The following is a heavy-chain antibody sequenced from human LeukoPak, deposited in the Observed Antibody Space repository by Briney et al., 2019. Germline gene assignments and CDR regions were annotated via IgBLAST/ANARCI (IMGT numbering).Heavy chain of an antibody. J-gene: IGHJ6*03. D-gene: IGHD3-10*01. CDR1: GYTFTGYY. Sequence: ASVKVSCKASGYTFTGYYMHWVRQAPGQGLEWMGWINPNSGGTNYAQKFQGRVTMTRDTSISTAYMELSRLRSDDTAVYYCARSAMVRGVGHYYMDVWGKGTTVTVSS. V-gene: IGHV1-2*02. CDR3: ARSAMVRGVGHYYMDV. CDR2: INPNSGGT.